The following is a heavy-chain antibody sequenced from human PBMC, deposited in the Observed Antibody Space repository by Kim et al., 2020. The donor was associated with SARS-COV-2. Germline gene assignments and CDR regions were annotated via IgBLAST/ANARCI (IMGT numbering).Heavy chain of an antibody. D-gene: IGHD1-26*01. CDR1: GGSISSSNW. V-gene: IGHV4-4*02. J-gene: IGHJ2*01. CDR3: ARSKGGRGCYWGGYFDL. CDR2: IYHSGST. Sequence: SETLSLTCAVSGGSISSSNWWSWVRQPPGKGLEWIGEIYHSGSTNYNPSLKSRVTISVDKSKNQFSLKLSSVTAADTAVYYCARSKGGRGCYWGGYFDLWGRGTLVTVSS.